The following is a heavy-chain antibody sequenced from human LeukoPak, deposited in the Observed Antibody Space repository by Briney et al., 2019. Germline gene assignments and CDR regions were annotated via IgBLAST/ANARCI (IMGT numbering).Heavy chain of an antibody. J-gene: IGHJ4*02. CDR3: ARASTGDYAFDY. Sequence: SETLSLTCTVSGGSISSGSSYWSWIRQPAGKGLEWIGRIYPSGSTNYNPSLKSRLTISVDTSKNQFSLKLTSVTAADTAVYYCARASTGDYAFDYWGQRTLVTVSS. CDR1: GGSISSGSSY. CDR2: IYPSGST. V-gene: IGHV4-61*02. D-gene: IGHD4-17*01.